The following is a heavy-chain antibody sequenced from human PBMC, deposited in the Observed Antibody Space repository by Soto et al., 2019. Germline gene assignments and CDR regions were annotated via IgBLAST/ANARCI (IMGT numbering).Heavy chain of an antibody. V-gene: IGHV4-59*01. J-gene: IGHJ6*02. CDR2: IYYSGST. CDR1: GGSISSYY. D-gene: IGHD1-1*01. CDR3: ARERTWKGYYGMDV. Sequence: QVQLQESGPGLVKPSETLSLTCTVSGGSISSYYWSWIRQPPGKGLEWIGYIYYSGSTNYNPSLTSRVTISVGPSKSQFSLKLSSVTAADTAVYYCARERTWKGYYGMDVWGQGTTVTVSS.